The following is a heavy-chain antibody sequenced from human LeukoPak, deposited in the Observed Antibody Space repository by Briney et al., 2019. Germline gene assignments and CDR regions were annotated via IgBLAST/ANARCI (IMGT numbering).Heavy chain of an antibody. Sequence: GGSLRLSCAASGFTVSSNSMSWVRQAPGKGLEWVSVIISGGNTYHADSVKGRFTISRDNSKNTLYLQMNSLRAEDTAVYHCARDRPCDFRGQGTLVTVSS. J-gene: IGHJ4*02. CDR1: GFTVSSNS. CDR2: IISGGNT. CDR3: ARDRPCDF. V-gene: IGHV3-66*01.